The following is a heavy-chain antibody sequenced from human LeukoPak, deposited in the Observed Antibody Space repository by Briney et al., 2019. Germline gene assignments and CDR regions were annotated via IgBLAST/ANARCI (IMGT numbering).Heavy chain of an antibody. D-gene: IGHD4-11*01. CDR2: IYYSGST. V-gene: IGHV4-59*01. Sequence: SETLSLTCTVSGGSISSYYWSWIRQPPGKGLEWIGYIYYSGSTNYNPSLKSRVTISVDTSKNQFSLKLSSVTAADTAVYYCARVNYSNYEDYWGQGTLVTVSS. CDR3: ARVNYSNYEDY. CDR1: GGSISSYY. J-gene: IGHJ4*02.